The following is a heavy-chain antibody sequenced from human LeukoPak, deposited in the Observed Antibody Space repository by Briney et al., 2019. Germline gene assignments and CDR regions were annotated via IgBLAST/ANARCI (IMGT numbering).Heavy chain of an antibody. D-gene: IGHD5-18*01. J-gene: IGHJ4*02. CDR3: TRPSRGYSYGYNY. CDR1: GFTFSSYE. Sequence: GGSLRLSCAASGFTFSSYEMNWVRQAPGKGMEWDSYISSSGSSIYYADSVKGRFTISRDNGNNYVYLQMNRQRAGDTAVYYSTRPSRGYSYGYNYWGQGTLVTVSS. CDR2: ISSSGSSI. V-gene: IGHV3-48*03.